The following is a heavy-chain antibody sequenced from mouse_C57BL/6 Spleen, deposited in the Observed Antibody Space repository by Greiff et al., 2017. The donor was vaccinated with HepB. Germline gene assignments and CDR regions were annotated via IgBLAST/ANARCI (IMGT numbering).Heavy chain of an antibody. V-gene: IGHV2-2*01. CDR1: GFSLTSYG. Sequence: VQLQQSGPGLVQPSQSLSITCTVSGFSLTSYGVHWVRQSPGKGLEWLGVIWSGGSTDYNAAFISRLSISKDNSKSQVFFKMNSLQADDTAIYYCARNPYYDGYWYFDVWGTGTTVTVSS. CDR2: IWSGGST. J-gene: IGHJ1*03. D-gene: IGHD1-1*01. CDR3: ARNPYYDGYWYFDV.